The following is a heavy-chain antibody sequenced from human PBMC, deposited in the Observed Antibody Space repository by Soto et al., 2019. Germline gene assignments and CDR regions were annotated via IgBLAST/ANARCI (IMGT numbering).Heavy chain of an antibody. D-gene: IGHD3-22*01. V-gene: IGHV3-23*01. CDR1: GFTFSCYA. J-gene: IGHJ4*02. CDR3: AKDLEYYDSSGYLHY. CDR2: INGSGSNT. Sequence: GGSLTLSCSASGFTFSCYATRWFPQAPGKCLDCVTVINGSGSNTYYAESLKRRFTISRENSKNTLYVQMNILRAEDTAVYYCAKDLEYYDSSGYLHYWGQGTLVTVSS.